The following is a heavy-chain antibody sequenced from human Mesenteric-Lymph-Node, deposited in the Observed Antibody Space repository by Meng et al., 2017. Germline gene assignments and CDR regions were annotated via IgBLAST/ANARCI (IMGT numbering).Heavy chain of an antibody. CDR1: GYTFTSYA. CDR2: INAGNGNT. V-gene: IGHV1-3*01. J-gene: IGHJ5*02. Sequence: ASVKVSCKASGYTFTSYAMHWVRQAPGQRLEWMGWINAGNGNTKYSQKFQGRVTITRDTSASTAYMELSSLRSEDTAVYYCARVGSYDFWSGYPEGDNWFDPWGQGTLVTVSS. D-gene: IGHD3-3*01. CDR3: ARVGSYDFWSGYPEGDNWFDP.